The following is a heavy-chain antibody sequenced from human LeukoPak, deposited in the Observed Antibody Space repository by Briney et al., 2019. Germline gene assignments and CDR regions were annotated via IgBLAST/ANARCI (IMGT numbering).Heavy chain of an antibody. CDR3: AITPVVPAAMVDY. J-gene: IGHJ4*02. CDR2: ISSSSSYI. V-gene: IGHV3-21*01. D-gene: IGHD2-2*01. CDR1: GFTFSSYS. Sequence: PGGSLRLSCAASGFTFSSYSMNWVRQAPGKGLEWVSSISSSSSYIYYADSVKGRFTISRDNAKNSLYLQMNSLRAEDTAVYYCAITPVVPAAMVDYWDQGTLVTVSS.